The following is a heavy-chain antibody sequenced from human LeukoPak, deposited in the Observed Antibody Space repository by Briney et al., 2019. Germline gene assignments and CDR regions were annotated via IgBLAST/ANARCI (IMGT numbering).Heavy chain of an antibody. CDR3: ARIHFIAAAGTDVLDP. D-gene: IGHD6-13*01. J-gene: IGHJ5*02. Sequence: PGGSLRLSCAASGFTVSSNYMSWVRQAPGKGLEWVSVIYSGGSTYYADSVKGRFTISRDNSKNTLYLQMNSLRAEDTAVYYCARIHFIAAAGTDVLDPWGQGTLVIVSS. V-gene: IGHV3-53*01. CDR1: GFTVSSNY. CDR2: IYSGGST.